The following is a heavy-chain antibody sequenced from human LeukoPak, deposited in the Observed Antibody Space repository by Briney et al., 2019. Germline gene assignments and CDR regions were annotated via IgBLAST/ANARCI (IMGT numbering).Heavy chain of an antibody. D-gene: IGHD2-2*01. J-gene: IGHJ3*02. Sequence: KSGGSLRLSCAASGFTFSSYSMNWVRQAPGKGLEWVSSISSSSSYIYYADSVKGRFTISRDNAKNSLYLQMNSLRAEDTAVYYCARDDVALDIVVAPTGAFDIWGQGTMVTVSS. CDR2: ISSSSSYI. CDR1: GFTFSSYS. V-gene: IGHV3-21*01. CDR3: ARDDVALDIVVAPTGAFDI.